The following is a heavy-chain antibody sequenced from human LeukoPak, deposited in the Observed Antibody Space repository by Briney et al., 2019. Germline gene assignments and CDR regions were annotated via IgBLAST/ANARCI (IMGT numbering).Heavy chain of an antibody. J-gene: IGHJ6*03. CDR3: AIVVVPANMDV. Sequence: SVKVSCKASGGTFSSYTISWVRQAPGQGLEWMGRIIPIPGIANYAQKFQGRVTITADKSTSTAYMGLSSLRSEDTAVYYCAIVVVPANMDVWGKGTTVTVSS. CDR2: IIPIPGIA. V-gene: IGHV1-69*02. D-gene: IGHD2-2*01. CDR1: GGTFSSYT.